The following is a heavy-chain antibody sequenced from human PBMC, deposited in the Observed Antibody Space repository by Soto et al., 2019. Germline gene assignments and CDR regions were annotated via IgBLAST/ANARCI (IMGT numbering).Heavy chain of an antibody. CDR2: ISGSGGST. D-gene: IGHD6-13*01. CDR1: GFTFSSYA. CDR3: AKDRGIGGIAAAGGNWFDP. V-gene: IGHV3-23*01. Sequence: EVQLLESGGGLVQPGGSLRLSCAASGFTFSSYAMSWVRQAPGKGLEWVSAISGSGGSTYYADSVKGRFTISRDNAKNTLYLQMNSLRAEDTAVYYGAKDRGIGGIAAAGGNWFDPWGQGTLVTVSS. J-gene: IGHJ5*02.